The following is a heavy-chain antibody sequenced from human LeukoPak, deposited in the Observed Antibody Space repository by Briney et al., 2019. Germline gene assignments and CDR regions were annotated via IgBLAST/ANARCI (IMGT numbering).Heavy chain of an antibody. CDR2: IYYSGST. J-gene: IGHJ5*02. Sequence: PSETLSLTCTVSGGSISSYYWSWIRQPPGKGLEWIGYIYYSGSTNYNPSLKSRVTISVDTSKNQFSLKLSSVTAADTAVYYCARAIPYNWFDPWGQGNLVTVSS. CDR1: GGSISSYY. D-gene: IGHD2-2*02. V-gene: IGHV4-59*01. CDR3: ARAIPYNWFDP.